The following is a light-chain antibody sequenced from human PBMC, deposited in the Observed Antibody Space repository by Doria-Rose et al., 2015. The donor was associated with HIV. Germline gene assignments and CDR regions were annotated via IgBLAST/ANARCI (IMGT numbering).Light chain of an antibody. V-gene: IGKV3-20*01. CDR2: DGS. Sequence: EIVMTQSPGTLSLSPGERATLSCRDSQSLSSTYLAWYQQKPGQAPSLLIYDGSTRATGIRDRFSASGSGTDFTLTINRLEPEDFALYYCHQYGTSWTFGQGTKVE. CDR1: QSLSSTY. CDR3: HQYGTSWT. J-gene: IGKJ1*01.